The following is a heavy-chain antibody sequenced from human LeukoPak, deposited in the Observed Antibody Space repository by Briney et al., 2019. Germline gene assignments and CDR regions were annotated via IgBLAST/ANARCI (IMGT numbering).Heavy chain of an antibody. CDR3: AKDPGYQLLYPGRYFDY. CDR1: GFTFSTYS. V-gene: IGHV3-48*04. Sequence: QTGGSLRLSCAASGFTFSTYSMNWVRQAPGKGLEWVSYISGSSSTIYYADSVRGRFTISRDNAKNSLYLQMNSLRAEDTAVYYCAKDPGYQLLYPGRYFDYWGQGTLVTVSS. J-gene: IGHJ4*02. D-gene: IGHD2-2*02. CDR2: ISGSSSTI.